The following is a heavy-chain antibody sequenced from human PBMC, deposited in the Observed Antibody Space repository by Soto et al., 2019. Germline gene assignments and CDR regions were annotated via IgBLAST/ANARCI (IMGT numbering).Heavy chain of an antibody. CDR3: ATDFPTYYDILTGSLDY. J-gene: IGHJ4*02. CDR1: GYTLTELS. V-gene: IGHV1-24*01. CDR2: FDPEDGET. Sequence: GASVKVSCKVSGYTLTELSMHWVRQAPGKGLEWMGGFDPEDGETIYAQKFQGRVTMTEDTSTDTAYMELSSLRSEDTAVYYCATDFPTYYDILTGSLDYWGQGTLVTVSS. D-gene: IGHD3-9*01.